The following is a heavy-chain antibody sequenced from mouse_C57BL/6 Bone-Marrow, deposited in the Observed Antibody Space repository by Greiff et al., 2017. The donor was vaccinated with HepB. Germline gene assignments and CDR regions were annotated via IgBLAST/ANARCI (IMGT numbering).Heavy chain of an antibody. V-gene: IGHV1-50*01. CDR1: GYTFTSYW. CDR2: IDPSDSYT. Sequence: QVQLQQSGAELVKPGASVKLSCKASGYTFTSYWMQWVKQRPGQGLEWIGEIDPSDSYTNYNQKFKGKATLTVDTSSSTAYMQLSSLTSEDSAVYYCAAIGVTTRNFDYWGQGTTLTVSS. D-gene: IGHD2-2*01. CDR3: AAIGVTTRNFDY. J-gene: IGHJ2*01.